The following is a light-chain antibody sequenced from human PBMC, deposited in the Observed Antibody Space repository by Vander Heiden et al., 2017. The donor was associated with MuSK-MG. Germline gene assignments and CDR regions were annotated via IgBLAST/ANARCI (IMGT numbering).Light chain of an antibody. J-gene: IGKJ1*01. CDR2: AAS. CDR3: QQNDSNPPWT. Sequence: RVTITCRASQSISSYLNWYQQKPGKAPKLLIYAASSLQSGVPSRFSGSGYGKDFTLTISSRQPEDFAPYYCQQNDSNPPWTFGQGTKVEIK. V-gene: IGKV1-39*01. CDR1: QSISSY.